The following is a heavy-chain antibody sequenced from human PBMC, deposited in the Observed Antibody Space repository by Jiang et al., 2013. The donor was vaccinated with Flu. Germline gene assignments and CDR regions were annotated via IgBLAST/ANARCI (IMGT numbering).Heavy chain of an antibody. D-gene: IGHD5-18*01. Sequence: GLVKPSETLSLICSVSGDSVSSYYWTWLRQSAGKGLEYIGRFYTSGTTNYNPSLKSRITVSLDTSKNQLSLKLSSVTAADTTVYYCARLKTGYTYGYGWFDPWGQGTLVTVSS. CDR1: GDSVSSYY. J-gene: IGHJ5*02. CDR2: FYTSGTT. CDR3: ARLKTGYTYGYGWFDP. V-gene: IGHV4-4*07.